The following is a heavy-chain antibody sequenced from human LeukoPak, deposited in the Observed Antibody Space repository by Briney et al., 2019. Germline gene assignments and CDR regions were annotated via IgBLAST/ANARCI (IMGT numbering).Heavy chain of an antibody. Sequence: GGSLRLSCAASGFTVSSNYTSWVRQAPGKGLEWVSVIYSGFGTYYADSVKGRFTIPRDNSKNTLYLQMNSLRAEDTAVYYCARVVGTPDYYFDYWGQGTLVTVSS. CDR1: GFTVSSNY. J-gene: IGHJ4*02. D-gene: IGHD2-21*02. V-gene: IGHV3-53*01. CDR2: IYSGFGT. CDR3: ARVVGTPDYYFDY.